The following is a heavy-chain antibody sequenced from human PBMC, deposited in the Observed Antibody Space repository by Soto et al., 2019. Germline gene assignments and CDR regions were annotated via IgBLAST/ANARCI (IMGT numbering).Heavy chain of an antibody. CDR3: AGHSPGYCITSSCPPEY. J-gene: IGHJ4*02. V-gene: IGHV1-69*12. CDR2: IIPIVGRT. D-gene: IGHD2-2*01. CDR1: GGTFSNYA. Sequence: QVQLVQSGAEVKKPGSSVKVSCKVSGGTFSNYAISWVRQAPGQGIEWMGGIIPIVGRTTYAQKFQGRVAITADEATSTAYLELTRLTYADTAAYYCAGHSPGYCITSSCPPEYWGLGTKVTVAS.